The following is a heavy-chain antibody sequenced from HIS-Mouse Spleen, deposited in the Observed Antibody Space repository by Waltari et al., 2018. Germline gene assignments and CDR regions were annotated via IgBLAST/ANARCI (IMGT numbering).Heavy chain of an antibody. CDR3: ARAGYSSSWYDY. Sequence: QVQLVQSGAEVKKPGASVKVSCKASGYTFTGYYMHWVRQAPGQGLEWMGWINPNSGGNNHAQKFQCRVTMTRDTSLSTAYMELSRLRSDDTAGYYCARAGYSSSWYDYWGQGTLVTVSS. CDR1: GYTFTGYY. D-gene: IGHD6-13*01. V-gene: IGHV1-2*02. J-gene: IGHJ4*02. CDR2: INPNSGGN.